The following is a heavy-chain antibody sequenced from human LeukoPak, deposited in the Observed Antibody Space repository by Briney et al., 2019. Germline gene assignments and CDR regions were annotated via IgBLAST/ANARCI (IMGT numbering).Heavy chain of an antibody. Sequence: GGSLRLSCAASGCTFSSYAMNWVRQAPGKGLDWVAAISGSGGRTYYADSVKGRFTISRDNSTNPLYLQMNTLRAEDTAVYYCAKAGYDSSGYLTDYWGQGTLVTVSS. V-gene: IGHV3-23*01. J-gene: IGHJ4*02. CDR1: GCTFSSYA. D-gene: IGHD3-22*01. CDR3: AKAGYDSSGYLTDY. CDR2: ISGSGGRT.